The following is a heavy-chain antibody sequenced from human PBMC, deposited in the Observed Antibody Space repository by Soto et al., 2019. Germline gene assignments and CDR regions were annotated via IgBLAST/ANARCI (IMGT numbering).Heavy chain of an antibody. Sequence: SETLSLTCTVSGGSLSTYYWGWIRQPPGKGLEWIGYVYYSGRTNYNPSLSSRVNISVDTSKTQFSLKLSSVTSADTAVYYCARERPYYGFDYWGQGTPVTVS. V-gene: IGHV4-59*01. CDR1: GGSLSTYY. CDR3: ARERPYYGFDY. D-gene: IGHD3-22*01. J-gene: IGHJ4*02. CDR2: VYYSGRT.